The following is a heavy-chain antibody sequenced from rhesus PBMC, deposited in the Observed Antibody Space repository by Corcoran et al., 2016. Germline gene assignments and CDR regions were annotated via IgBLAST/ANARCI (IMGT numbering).Heavy chain of an antibody. CDR1: GYSISSGYG. D-gene: IGHD6-25*01. Sequence: QVQLQESGPGLVKPSETLSLTCAVSGYSISSGYGWSWIRQPPGKGLEWIGYISYSGSTSYNPSLKSRVTSSRDTSKNQFSLKLSSVTAADTAVYYCARALYSGSWGTYYFDYWGQGVLVTVSS. CDR2: ISYSGST. CDR3: ARALYSGSWGTYYFDY. V-gene: IGHV4-122*02. J-gene: IGHJ4*01.